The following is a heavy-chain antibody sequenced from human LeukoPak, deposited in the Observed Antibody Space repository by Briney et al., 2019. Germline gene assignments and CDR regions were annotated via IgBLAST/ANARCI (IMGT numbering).Heavy chain of an antibody. CDR2: INHSGST. CDR1: GGSFSGYY. V-gene: IGHV4-34*01. J-gene: IGHJ4*02. Sequence: SETLSLTCAVYGGSFSGYYWSWIRQPPGKGLEWIGEINHSGSTNYNPSLKSRVTISVDTSKNQFSLKLSSVTAADTAVYYCARGSPQYLAVAGKRMFGYWGQGTLVTVSS. CDR3: ARGSPQYLAVAGKRMFGY. D-gene: IGHD6-19*01.